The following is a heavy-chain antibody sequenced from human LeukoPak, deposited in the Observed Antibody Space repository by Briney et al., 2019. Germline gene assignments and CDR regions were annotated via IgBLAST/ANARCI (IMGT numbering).Heavy chain of an antibody. J-gene: IGHJ4*02. CDR3: ARALIVGAIYFDS. Sequence: AGGSLRLSCAASGFTFSNYSMNWVRQAPGKGLEWVSYISSSGTIMFYADSVKGRFTISRDNAKNSLYLQMNSLRAEDTAVYYCARALIVGAIYFDSWGQGTLVTVSS. D-gene: IGHD1-26*01. CDR1: GFTFSNYS. CDR2: ISSSGTIM. V-gene: IGHV3-48*01.